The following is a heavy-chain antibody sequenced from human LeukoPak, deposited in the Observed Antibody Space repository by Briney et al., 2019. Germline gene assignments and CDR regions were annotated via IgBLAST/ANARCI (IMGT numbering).Heavy chain of an antibody. Sequence: SETLSLTCTVSGGSISSGSYYWSWIRQPAGKGLEWIGRIYTSGSTNYNPSLKSRVTISVDTSKNQFSLKLSSVTAADTAVYYCARRNPRGDNDAFDIWGQGTMVTVSS. D-gene: IGHD4-23*01. CDR1: GGSISSGSYY. CDR3: ARRNPRGDNDAFDI. J-gene: IGHJ3*02. CDR2: IYTSGST. V-gene: IGHV4-61*02.